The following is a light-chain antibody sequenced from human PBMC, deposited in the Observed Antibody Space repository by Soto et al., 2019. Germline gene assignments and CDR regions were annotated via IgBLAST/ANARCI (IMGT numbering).Light chain of an antibody. CDR3: SSYTSINTAV. V-gene: IGLV2-14*01. Sequence: QSALTQPASVSGSPGQSITISCTGTSSDVGGYDYVSWYQQHPGKAPKLMIFEVNNRPSGVSNRFSGSKSGNTASLTISGLQAADEADYYCSSYTSINTAVFGGGTKLTVL. CDR2: EVN. CDR1: SSDVGGYDY. J-gene: IGLJ2*01.